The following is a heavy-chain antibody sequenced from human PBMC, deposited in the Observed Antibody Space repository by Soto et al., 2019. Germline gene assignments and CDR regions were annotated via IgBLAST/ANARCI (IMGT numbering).Heavy chain of an antibody. Sequence: PGGALRLSGAASGFIVSGNYMSWVRQAPGKGLEWVSVSYSGGSTYYADSVKGRFTIARDNSKNTLYLQMNSLRAEDTAVYYCARVVGSSSSAVDYWGQGTLVTVSS. J-gene: IGHJ4*02. CDR1: GFIVSGNY. V-gene: IGHV3-66*01. CDR3: ARVVGSSSSAVDY. CDR2: SYSGGST. D-gene: IGHD6-6*01.